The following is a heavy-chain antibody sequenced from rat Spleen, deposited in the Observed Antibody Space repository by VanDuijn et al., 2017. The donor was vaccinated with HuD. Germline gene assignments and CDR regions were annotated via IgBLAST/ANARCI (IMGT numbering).Heavy chain of an antibody. J-gene: IGHJ2*01. CDR1: GLSLTSNS. V-gene: IGHV2-47*01. CDR3: AREAQD. Sequence: QVQLKESGPGLVQPSQTLSLTCTVSGLSLTSNSVSWIRQPPGKGLEWMGLIRSNGGTDYSSAIKSRLSISRDTSKSQVFLKMNSLQTEDTAMYFCAREAQDWGQGVMVTVSS. CDR2: IRSNGGT.